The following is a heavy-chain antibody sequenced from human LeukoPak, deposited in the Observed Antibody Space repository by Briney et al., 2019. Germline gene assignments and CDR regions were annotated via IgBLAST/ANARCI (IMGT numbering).Heavy chain of an antibody. CDR2: ISYDGSNK. D-gene: IGHD3-22*01. CDR1: GFTFSSYS. Sequence: GGSLRLSCAASGFTFSSYSMYWVRQAPGKGLEWVAVISYDGSNKYYADSVKGRFTISRDNSKNTLYLQMNSLRAEDTAVYYCASDYYDSSGYSEPYDYWGQGTLVTVSS. J-gene: IGHJ4*02. CDR3: ASDYYDSSGYSEPYDY. V-gene: IGHV3-30-3*01.